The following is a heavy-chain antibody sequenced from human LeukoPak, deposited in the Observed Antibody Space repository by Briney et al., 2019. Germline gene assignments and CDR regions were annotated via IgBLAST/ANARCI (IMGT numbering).Heavy chain of an antibody. Sequence: PGGSLRLSCAASGFTFSSYTMHWIRQAPGKGLEWVSSISGSNSYIFYADSVKGRFTVSRDNAKDSLYLQMNSLRAEDTAVYYCARALATLTYEGYWGQGTLVTVSS. CDR3: ARALATLTYEGY. J-gene: IGHJ4*02. CDR2: ISGSNSYI. CDR1: GFTFSSYT. D-gene: IGHD3-3*01. V-gene: IGHV3-21*01.